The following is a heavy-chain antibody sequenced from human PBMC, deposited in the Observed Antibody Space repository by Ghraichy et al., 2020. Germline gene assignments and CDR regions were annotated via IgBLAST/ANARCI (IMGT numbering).Heavy chain of an antibody. CDR1: GGSFSGYY. D-gene: IGHD6-19*01. V-gene: IGHV4-34*01. J-gene: IGHJ5*02. CDR2: INHSGST. Sequence: SETLSLTCAVYGGSFSGYYWSWIRQPPGKGLEWIGEINHSGSTNYNPSLKSRVTISVDTSKNQFSLKLSSVTAADTAVYYCARVGYSSGWTYRGWFDPWGQGTLVTVSS. CDR3: ARVGYSSGWTYRGWFDP.